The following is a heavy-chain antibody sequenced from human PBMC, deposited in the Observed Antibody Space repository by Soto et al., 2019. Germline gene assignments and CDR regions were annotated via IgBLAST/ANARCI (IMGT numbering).Heavy chain of an antibody. V-gene: IGHV3-48*01. J-gene: IGHJ6*03. D-gene: IGHD3-3*01. CDR2: ISSSSSTI. Sequence: GGSLRLSCAASGFTFSSYSMNWVRQAPGKGLEWASYISSSSSTIYYADSVKGRFTISRDNAKNSLYLQMNSLRAEDTAVYYCARGYRSGYYLPYYYYHLDVWGKGTTVTVSS. CDR3: ARGYRSGYYLPYYYYHLDV. CDR1: GFTFSSYS.